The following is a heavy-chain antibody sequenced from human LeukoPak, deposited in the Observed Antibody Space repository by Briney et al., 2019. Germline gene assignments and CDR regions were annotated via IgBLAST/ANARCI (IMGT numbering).Heavy chain of an antibody. CDR3: ARGSGYLETFDY. V-gene: IGHV3-48*01. D-gene: IGHD3-22*01. J-gene: IGHJ4*02. Sequence: PGRSLRLSCAASGFIFSNYGMNWVRQAPGKGLEWVSYISSSGSTIYYADSVKGRFTISRDNSKNTLYLQMNSLRAEDTAVYYCARGSGYLETFDYWGQGTLVTVSS. CDR2: ISSSGSTI. CDR1: GFIFSNYG.